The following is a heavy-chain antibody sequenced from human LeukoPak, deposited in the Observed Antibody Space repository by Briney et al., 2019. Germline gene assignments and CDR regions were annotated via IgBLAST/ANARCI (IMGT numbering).Heavy chain of an antibody. D-gene: IGHD3-22*01. CDR2: IYYSGST. V-gene: IGHV4-59*12. J-gene: IGHJ4*02. CDR1: GGSISSYY. Sequence: KTSETLSLTCTVSGGSISSYYWSWIRQHPGKGLEWIGYIYYSGSTYCNPSHKSRVTISVDTSKNQFSLKLSSVTAADTAVYYCARSNYSRMIVAFWGQGTLVTVSS. CDR3: ARSNYSRMIVAF.